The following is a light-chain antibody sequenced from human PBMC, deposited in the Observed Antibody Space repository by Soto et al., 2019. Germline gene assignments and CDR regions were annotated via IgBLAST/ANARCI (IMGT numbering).Light chain of an antibody. V-gene: IGKV3-20*01. J-gene: IGKJ2*01. CDR1: QSVSSSY. Sequence: EIVLTQSPGTLSLSPGERATLSCRASQSVSSSYLARYRQKPGQAPRLLPYGASSRATGIPDRFSGSGSGTDFTLTISRLEPEDFAVYYCQQYGSTPYTFGQGTKLEIK. CDR2: GAS. CDR3: QQYGSTPYT.